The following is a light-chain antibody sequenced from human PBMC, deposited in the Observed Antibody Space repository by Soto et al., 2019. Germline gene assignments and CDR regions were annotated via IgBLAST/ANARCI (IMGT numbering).Light chain of an antibody. V-gene: IGKV3-20*01. J-gene: IGKJ5*01. CDR1: QSISSSF. CDR3: QQYGSSPIT. Sequence: EIVLTQSPGTLSLSPGERATLSCSASQSISSSFLAWYQQKPGQATRLLIYGASSRATGIPDRFSGSGSGTDFTLTISRLEPEDFAVYYCQQYGSSPITFGQGTRLEIK. CDR2: GAS.